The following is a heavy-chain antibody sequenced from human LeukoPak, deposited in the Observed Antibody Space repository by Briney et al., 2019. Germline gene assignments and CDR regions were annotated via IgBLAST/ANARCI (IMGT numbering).Heavy chain of an antibody. V-gene: IGHV1-46*01. Sequence: ASVKVSCKASGYTFTSYYMHWVRQAPGQGLEWMGIINPSGGSTSYAQKFQGRVTMTRDTSTSTVYMELSSLRSEDTAVYYCARESVLSGSSSDFDYWGQGTLVTVSS. CDR1: GYTFTSYY. CDR2: INPSGGST. D-gene: IGHD6-6*01. J-gene: IGHJ4*02. CDR3: ARESVLSGSSSDFDY.